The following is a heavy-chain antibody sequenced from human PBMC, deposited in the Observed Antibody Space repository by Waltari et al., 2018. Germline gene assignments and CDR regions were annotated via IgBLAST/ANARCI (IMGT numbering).Heavy chain of an antibody. J-gene: IGHJ4*02. D-gene: IGHD3-22*01. V-gene: IGHV2-70*01. CDR3: ARLYDSSGYFSYYFDS. CDR1: GFSLSTSGMC. Sequence: QVTLRESGPALVKPTQTLTLTCTFSGFSLSTSGMCVSWIRQPPGKALEWLALIDWADDKYYNTSLKTRLTISKDTSKNQVVLTMTNMDPVDTATYYCARLYDSSGYFSYYFDSWGQGTLVTVSP. CDR2: IDWADDK.